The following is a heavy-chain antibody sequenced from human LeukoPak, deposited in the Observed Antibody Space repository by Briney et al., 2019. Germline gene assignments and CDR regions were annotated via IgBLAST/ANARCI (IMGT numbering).Heavy chain of an antibody. D-gene: IGHD6-6*01. J-gene: IGHJ4*02. Sequence: GSLRLSCAASGFTFSSYGMHWVRQAPGKGLEWVAVLWYDGSNKYYADSVKGRFTISRDNSKNTLYLQMNSLRAEDTAVYYCAKDDRPGSSSPFDYWGQGTLVTVSS. V-gene: IGHV3-33*06. CDR1: GFTFSSYG. CDR2: LWYDGSNK. CDR3: AKDDRPGSSSPFDY.